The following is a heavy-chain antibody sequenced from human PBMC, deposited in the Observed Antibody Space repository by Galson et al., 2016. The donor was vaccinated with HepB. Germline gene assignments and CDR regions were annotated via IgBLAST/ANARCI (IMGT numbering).Heavy chain of an antibody. V-gene: IGHV3-74*01. CDR3: AGYNYYAMDV. Sequence: SLRLSCATSGFTFSIYWMHWVRQVPGKGLVWVSRINSDGSSTSYADSVKGRFTISRDNAKNTVYLQMNSLRVEDTAVYYCAGYNYYAMDVWGQGTTVTVSS. CDR2: INSDGSST. J-gene: IGHJ6*02. CDR1: GFTFSIYW.